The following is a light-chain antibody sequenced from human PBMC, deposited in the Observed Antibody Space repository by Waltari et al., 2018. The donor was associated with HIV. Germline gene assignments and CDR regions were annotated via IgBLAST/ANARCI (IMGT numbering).Light chain of an antibody. CDR3: QQSYSIPWT. CDR1: QSISTN. Sequence: DIQMTQSPSSLSASVGDRVTITCRASQSISTNLNWYQKKPGKAPKLLIYTASGLQSGVPSRFSGSGSGTYFTLTISSLQPEDFTTFYCQQSYSIPWTFGQGTKVEMK. V-gene: IGKV1-39*01. J-gene: IGKJ1*01. CDR2: TAS.